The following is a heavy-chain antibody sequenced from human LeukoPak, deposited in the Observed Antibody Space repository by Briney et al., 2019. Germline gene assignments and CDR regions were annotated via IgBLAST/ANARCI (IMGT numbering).Heavy chain of an antibody. CDR3: ASRASDTAMVEDNWFDP. D-gene: IGHD5-18*01. CDR2: IYSGGST. CDR1: GFTVSSNY. V-gene: IGHV3-53*01. J-gene: IGHJ5*02. Sequence: GGSLRLSCAASGFTVSSNYMSWVRQAPGKGLEWVSVIYSGGSTYYADSVKGRFTISRDNSKNTLYLQMNSLRAEDTAVYYCASRASDTAMVEDNWFDPWGQGTLVTVSS.